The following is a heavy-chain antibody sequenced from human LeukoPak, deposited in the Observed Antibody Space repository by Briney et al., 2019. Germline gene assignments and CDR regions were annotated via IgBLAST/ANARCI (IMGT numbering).Heavy chain of an antibody. V-gene: IGHV4-31*03. CDR1: GGSVSSGSYY. CDR3: ARVVGRNQYYDFWSGYYLNWFDP. Sequence: PSETLSLTCTVSGGSVSSGSYYWSWIRQHPGKGLEWIGYIYYSGSTYYNPSLKSRVTISVDTSKNQFSLKLSSVTAADTAVYYCARVVGRNQYYDFWSGYYLNWFDPWGQGTLVTVSS. J-gene: IGHJ5*02. D-gene: IGHD3-3*01. CDR2: IYYSGST.